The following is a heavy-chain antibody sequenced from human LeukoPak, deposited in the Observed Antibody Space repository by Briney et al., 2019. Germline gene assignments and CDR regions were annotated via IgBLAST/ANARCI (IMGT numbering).Heavy chain of an antibody. CDR2: TYYRSKWYN. V-gene: IGHV6-1*01. CDR1: GDSFSSNSAA. J-gene: IGHJ4*02. CDR3: ARSPVEYSYNSYVDY. D-gene: IGHD5-18*01. Sequence: SQTLSLTCAISGDSFSSNSAAWNWMRQSPSRGLEWLGRTYYRSKWYNDYAVSVKSRITINPDTSKNQFALQLNSVTPEDTAVYSCARSPVEYSYNSYVDYWGQGTLVTVSS.